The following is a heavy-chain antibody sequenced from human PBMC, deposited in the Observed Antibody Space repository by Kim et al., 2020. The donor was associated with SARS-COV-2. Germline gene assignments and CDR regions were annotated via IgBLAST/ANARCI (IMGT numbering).Heavy chain of an antibody. CDR3: AGDTDRAPYYFYYGMDV. D-gene: IGHD2-21*01. J-gene: IGHJ6*02. Sequence: GGSLRLSCAASGFSFSSYGMTWVRQAPGKGLDWVSSISRSGEYTYYADSVKGRFTISRDNSKNTLYLQMNSLGAEDTAIYYCAGDTDRAPYYFYYGMDVWGQGTTVTVSS. CDR1: GFSFSSYG. CDR2: ISRSGEYT. V-gene: IGHV3-23*01.